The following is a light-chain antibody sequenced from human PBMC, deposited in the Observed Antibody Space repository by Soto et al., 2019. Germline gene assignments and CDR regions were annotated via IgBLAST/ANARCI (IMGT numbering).Light chain of an antibody. V-gene: IGKV1-27*01. CDR3: QQYHSPPFS. Sequence: DIQMTQSPSSLSAFVGDRVTFTCRASQGISNYLAWYHQKPGKVPKVLIYAASTLHSGVPSRFSGSGSGTEFTLTITSPQPEDVATYYCQQYHSPPFSFGPGTKLEIK. J-gene: IGKJ3*01. CDR1: QGISNY. CDR2: AAS.